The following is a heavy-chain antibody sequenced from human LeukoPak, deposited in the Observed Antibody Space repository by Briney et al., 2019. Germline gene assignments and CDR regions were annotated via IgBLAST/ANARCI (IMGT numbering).Heavy chain of an antibody. D-gene: IGHD3-10*01. CDR2: IKQDGSEK. V-gene: IGHV3-7*01. CDR3: ARGRGVRGVISDY. Sequence: PGGSLRLSCAASGFTFSSYWMSWVRQAPGKGLEWVASIKQDGSEKYYVDSVKGRFTISRDNAKNSLYLQMNSLRAEDTAVYYCARGRGVRGVISDYWGQGTLVTVSS. J-gene: IGHJ4*02. CDR1: GFTFSSYW.